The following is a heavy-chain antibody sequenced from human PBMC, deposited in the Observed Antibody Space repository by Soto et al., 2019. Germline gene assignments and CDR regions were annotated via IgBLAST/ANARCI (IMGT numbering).Heavy chain of an antibody. CDR3: ARVPDR. V-gene: IGHV4-30-2*01. CDR1: GGSISSGCYS. J-gene: IGHJ5*02. Sequence: TLCLSCAVCGGSISSGCYSWSWIRPPPGKGLEWIGYIYHSGSTYYNPSLKSRVTISVDRSKNQFSLKLSSVTAADTAVYYCARVPDRWGQGTLVTVS. D-gene: IGHD2-2*01. CDR2: IYHSGST.